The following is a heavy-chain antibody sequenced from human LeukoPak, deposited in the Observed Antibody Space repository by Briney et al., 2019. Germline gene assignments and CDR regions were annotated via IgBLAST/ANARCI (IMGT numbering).Heavy chain of an antibody. J-gene: IGHJ6*02. Sequence: PSETLSLTCAVYGGSFSGYYWSWIRQPPGKGLEWIGEINHSGSTNYNPSLKSRVTISVDTSKNQFSLKLSSVTAADTAVYYCARLIAKLPPSYYYGVDVWGQGTTVTVPS. D-gene: IGHD3-22*01. CDR2: INHSGST. CDR3: ARLIAKLPPSYYYGVDV. V-gene: IGHV4-34*01. CDR1: GGSFSGYY.